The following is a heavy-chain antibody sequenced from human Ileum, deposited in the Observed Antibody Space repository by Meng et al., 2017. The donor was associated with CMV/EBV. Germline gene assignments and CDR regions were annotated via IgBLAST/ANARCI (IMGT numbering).Heavy chain of an antibody. V-gene: IGHV2-5*04. Sequence: HITLRESGPALVKPPQTLTLTCTFSGFSLTTDGVAVGWIRQPPGKALEWLALIYWNDVEHYSPSLKSRLTITKDTSKDQVVLTMANMDPVDTGTYYCIYGVAIFWGQGTLVTVSS. J-gene: IGHJ4*02. CDR2: IYWNDVE. CDR1: GFSLTTDGVA. D-gene: IGHD2-15*01. CDR3: IYGVAIF.